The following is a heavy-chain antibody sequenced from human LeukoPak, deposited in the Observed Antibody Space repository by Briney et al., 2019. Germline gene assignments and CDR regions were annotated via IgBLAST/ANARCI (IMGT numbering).Heavy chain of an antibody. CDR3: ARVGHYYESSGYLRYYFGLDV. CDR2: ISSSGTTT. Sequence: PGGSLRLSCAASGFTFGDYLMSWVRQAPGKGPEWVSFISSSGTTTYYEDSVKGRFTISRDNAKTSLFLQMNSLRVEDTAVYYCARVGHYYESSGYLRYYFGLDVWGPGTTVTVSS. V-gene: IGHV3-11*01. D-gene: IGHD3-22*01. CDR1: GFTFGDYL. J-gene: IGHJ6*02.